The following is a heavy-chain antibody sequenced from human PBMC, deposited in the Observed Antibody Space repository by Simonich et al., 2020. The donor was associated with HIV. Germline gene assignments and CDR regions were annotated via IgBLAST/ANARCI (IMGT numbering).Heavy chain of an antibody. V-gene: IGHV1-69*13. D-gene: IGHD3-10*01. Sequence: QVQLVQSGAEVKKPGSSVKVSCKASGGTFSSFAISWVRQAPGMGLEGWGGNTPIVGTANYAQMFQGRVTITADESTSTAYMELSSLGSEDTGIYYCARKGGGRGVYYFDYWGQGTLVTVSS. CDR1: GGTFSSFA. CDR2: NTPIVGTA. CDR3: ARKGGGRGVYYFDY. J-gene: IGHJ4*02.